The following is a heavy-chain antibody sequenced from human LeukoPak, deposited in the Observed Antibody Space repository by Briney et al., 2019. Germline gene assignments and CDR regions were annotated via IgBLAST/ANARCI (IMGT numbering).Heavy chain of an antibody. Sequence: SQTLSLTCIVSGASFNTGDYYWNWIRQHPGKGLEWIGYIYNSGSTYYNPSLKSRVTISVDTSKNHFSLRLTSVTAADSAIYYCARGAPPDSWGQGTLVTVSS. CDR1: GASFNTGDYY. CDR3: ARGAPPDS. CDR2: IYNSGST. J-gene: IGHJ4*02. V-gene: IGHV4-31*03.